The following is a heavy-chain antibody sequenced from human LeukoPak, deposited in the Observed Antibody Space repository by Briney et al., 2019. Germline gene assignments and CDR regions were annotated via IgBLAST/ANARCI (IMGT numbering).Heavy chain of an antibody. V-gene: IGHV4-59*08. CDR3: AKGTAAVDY. CDR1: CASVKTYY. D-gene: IGHD2-2*01. J-gene: IGHJ4*02. Sequence: SETLSLTCTVSCASVKTYYCSWIRQPSTTALEWIGYIFYSGSTNYKPSLKRRVTISVDTSKNQFSLNLSSVTAADTAVYYCAKGTAAVDYWGQGTLVTVSS. CDR2: IFYSGST.